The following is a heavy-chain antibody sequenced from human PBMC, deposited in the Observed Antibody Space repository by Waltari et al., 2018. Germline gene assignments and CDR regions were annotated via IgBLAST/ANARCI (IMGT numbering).Heavy chain of an antibody. D-gene: IGHD3-10*01. J-gene: IGHJ5*02. CDR2: ISYDGSNK. CDR3: ARSSITMVQGWFDP. Sequence: QVQLVESGGGVVQPGRSLRLSCAASGFTFSSYAMHWVRQAPGKGLEWVAVISYDGSNKYYADSVKGRFTISRDNSKNTLYLQMNSLRAEDTAVYYCARSSITMVQGWFDPWGQGTLVTVSS. V-gene: IGHV3-30-3*01. CDR1: GFTFSSYA.